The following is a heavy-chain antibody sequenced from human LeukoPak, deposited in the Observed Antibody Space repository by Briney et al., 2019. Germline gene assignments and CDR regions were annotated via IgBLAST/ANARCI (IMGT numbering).Heavy chain of an antibody. V-gene: IGHV4-59*12. Sequence: PSETLSLTCTVSGGSISNYYWNWIRQPPGKGLEWIGYIYYTGNTNYNPSLKSRVTISVDTSKNQFSLKLSSVTAADTAVYYCARDALLWFGELWGQGTLVTVSS. CDR1: GGSISNYY. J-gene: IGHJ4*02. D-gene: IGHD3-10*01. CDR3: ARDALLWFGEL. CDR2: IYYTGNT.